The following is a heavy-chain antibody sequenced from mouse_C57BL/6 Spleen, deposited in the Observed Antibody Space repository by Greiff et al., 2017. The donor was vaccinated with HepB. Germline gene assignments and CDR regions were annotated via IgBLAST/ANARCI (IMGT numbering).Heavy chain of an antibody. CDR2: ISDGGSYT. D-gene: IGHD1-1*01. CDR3: ARDRDYYGSSYEHFDY. CDR1: GFTFSSYA. Sequence: EVHLVESGGGLVKPGGSLKLSCAASGFTFSSYAMSWVRQTPEKRLEWVATISDGGSYTYYPDNVKGRFTISRDNAKNNLYLQMSQLKSEDTAMYYCARDRDYYGSSYEHFDYWGQGTTLTVSS. J-gene: IGHJ2*01. V-gene: IGHV5-4*01.